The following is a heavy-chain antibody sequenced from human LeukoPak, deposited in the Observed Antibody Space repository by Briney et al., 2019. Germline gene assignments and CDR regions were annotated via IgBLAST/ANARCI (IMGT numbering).Heavy chain of an antibody. CDR3: ARDHGRYCSP. CDR1: GFTFSSYS. D-gene: IGHD2-15*01. Sequence: PGGSLRRSCAASGFTFSSYSMNWVRQAPGKGLEWVSSISSSSYIYYADSVKGRFTISRDNAKNSLYLQMNSLRAEDTAVYYCARDHGRYCSPWGQGTLVTVSS. V-gene: IGHV3-21*01. CDR2: ISSSSYI. J-gene: IGHJ4*02.